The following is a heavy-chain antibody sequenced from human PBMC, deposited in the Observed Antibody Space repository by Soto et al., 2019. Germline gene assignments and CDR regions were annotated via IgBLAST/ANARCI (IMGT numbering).Heavy chain of an antibody. V-gene: IGHV1-69*13. CDR2: IIPIFGTA. J-gene: IGHJ1*01. Sequence: GASGKVSCKASGGTFSSYAISWVRQAPGQGLEWMGGIIPIFGTANYAQKFQGRVTITADESTSTAYMELSSLRSEDTAVYYCARTADQFSTYYYDSSGYYYFQHWGQGTLVTVSS. CDR1: GGTFSSYA. CDR3: ARTADQFSTYYYDSSGYYYFQH. D-gene: IGHD3-22*01.